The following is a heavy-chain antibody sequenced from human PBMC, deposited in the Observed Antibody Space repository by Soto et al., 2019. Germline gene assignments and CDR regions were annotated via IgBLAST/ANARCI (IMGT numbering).Heavy chain of an antibody. CDR3: AKDAYDSFDY. V-gene: IGHV3-11*01. J-gene: IGHJ4*02. Sequence: VGSLRLSCAASGFTFSEYYMSWIRQAPGKVLEWVSYISSSGSTIYYADSVKGRFTISRDNAKNSLYLQMNSLRAEDTAVYYCAKDAYDSFDYWGQGTLVTVSS. CDR1: GFTFSEYY. D-gene: IGHD3-22*01. CDR2: ISSSGSTI.